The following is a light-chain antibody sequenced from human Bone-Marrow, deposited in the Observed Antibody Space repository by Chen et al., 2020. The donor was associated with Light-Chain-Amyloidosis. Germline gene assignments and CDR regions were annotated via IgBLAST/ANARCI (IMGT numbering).Light chain of an antibody. V-gene: IGLV6-57*01. CDR3: QSYQGSSQGV. CDR2: EDD. CDR1: SGSIATNY. Sequence: NFMLPQPHSVSESQGKTVIISCTRSSGSIATNYVQWYQQRPGSSPTTVIYEDDQRPSGVPDRFSGSIDRSSNSASLTISGLKTEDEADYYCQSYQGSSQGVFGGGTKLTVL. J-gene: IGLJ3*02.